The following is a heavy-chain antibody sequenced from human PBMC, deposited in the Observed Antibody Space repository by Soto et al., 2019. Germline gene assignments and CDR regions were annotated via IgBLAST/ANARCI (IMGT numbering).Heavy chain of an antibody. CDR1: GFTLSSHW. CDR2: INQDGGEK. D-gene: IGHD3-10*01. CDR3: ARDRGYGDYVDY. J-gene: IGHJ4*02. V-gene: IGHV3-7*01. Sequence: EVQLVESGGGLVQPGGSLRLSCAGSGFTLSSHWMTWVRQAPGKGLVWVANINQDGGEKYYVDSVKGRFTISRDNAKNSLYLQMNSLRADDTAVYYCARDRGYGDYVDYWGQGTLVTVSS.